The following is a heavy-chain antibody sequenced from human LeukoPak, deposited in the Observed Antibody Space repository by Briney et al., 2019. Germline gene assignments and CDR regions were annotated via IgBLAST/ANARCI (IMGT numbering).Heavy chain of an antibody. D-gene: IGHD3-10*01. CDR1: GYTFTSYG. CDR3: ARDRDRMVQGVTALFDY. V-gene: IGHV1-18*04. Sequence: ASVKVSCKASGYTFTSYGISWVRQAPGQGLEWMGWISAYNGNTNYAQKFQGRVTMTTDTSTTTAYMEVRSLRSDDTAVYYCARDRDRMVQGVTALFDYWGQGTLVTVSS. J-gene: IGHJ4*02. CDR2: ISAYNGNT.